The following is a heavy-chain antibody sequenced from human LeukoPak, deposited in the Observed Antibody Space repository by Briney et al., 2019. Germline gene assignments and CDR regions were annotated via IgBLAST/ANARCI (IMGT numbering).Heavy chain of an antibody. J-gene: IGHJ4*02. V-gene: IGHV4-59*08. Sequence: PSETLSLTCPGSGGSISSYYWSWIRPPPGKGLEWSGYIYYSGSTNYNPSLKSRVTISVDTSKNQFSLKLSSVTAADTAVYYCARHENWNDVAYFDYWGQGTLVTVSS. CDR2: IYYSGST. CDR3: ARHENWNDVAYFDY. D-gene: IGHD1-1*01. CDR1: GGSISSYY.